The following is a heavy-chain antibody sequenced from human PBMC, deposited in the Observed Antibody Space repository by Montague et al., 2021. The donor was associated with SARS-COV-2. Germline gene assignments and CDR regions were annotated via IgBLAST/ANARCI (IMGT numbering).Heavy chain of an antibody. CDR1: GFTFGSYY. J-gene: IGHJ4*02. D-gene: IGHD3-22*01. V-gene: IGHV3-13*04. CDR2: IGTAGDT. CDR3: ARGGSSGYYYLFDY. Sequence: SLRLSCAASGFTFGSYYMHWVRQAPGKGLEWVSAIGTAGDTYYPGPVKGRLNTSSENPKNTSYLQMNSLRAGDTAVYYCARGGSSGYYYLFDYWGQGTLVTVSS.